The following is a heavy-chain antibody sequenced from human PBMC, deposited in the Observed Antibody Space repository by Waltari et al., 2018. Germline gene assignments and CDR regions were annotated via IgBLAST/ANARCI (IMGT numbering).Heavy chain of an antibody. D-gene: IGHD1-1*01. CDR3: ATASGIPTTVTLYDPFDI. CDR1: GYSLPDLS. CDR2: FDRDAGDT. J-gene: IGHJ3*02. V-gene: IGHV1-24*01. Sequence: QAQLLQSGAEMKKPGASVKVSCKVSGYSLPDLSIHWVRQAPGKGLEWMGGFDRDAGDTMYAHEFQGRVTLTEDTSTDPAYMELSSRRSDDTAIYFCATASGIPTTVTLYDPFDIWGQGTMVTVSS.